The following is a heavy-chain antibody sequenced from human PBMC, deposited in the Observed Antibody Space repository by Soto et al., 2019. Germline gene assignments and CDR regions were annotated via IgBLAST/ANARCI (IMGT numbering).Heavy chain of an antibody. J-gene: IGHJ6*02. V-gene: IGHV1-69*13. CDR2: IIAIFGTA. CDR1: GGTFSSYA. Sequence: SSVKVSCKDSGGTFSSYAISWVRQSPGQGLEWMGGIIAIFGTANYAQKFQGRDTITADESTSTAYMELSSLRSEDTAVYYCALGHVGDYYGLAVWAQGTTVTVSS. D-gene: IGHD3-16*01. CDR3: ALGHVGDYYGLAV.